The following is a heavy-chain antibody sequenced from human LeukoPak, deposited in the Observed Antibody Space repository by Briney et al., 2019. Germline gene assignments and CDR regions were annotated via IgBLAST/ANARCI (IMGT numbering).Heavy chain of an antibody. V-gene: IGHV4-39*07. Sequence: SETLSLTCTVSGGSISSSSYYWGWIRQPPGKGLEWIGSIYYSGSTYYSPSFKSRVTISVDTSKNQFSLRLSSVTAADTAVYYCASASPYCSGGSCYSLVGYFDYWGQGTLVTVSS. CDR1: GGSISSSSYY. CDR3: ASASPYCSGGSCYSLVGYFDY. CDR2: IYYSGST. D-gene: IGHD2-15*01. J-gene: IGHJ4*02.